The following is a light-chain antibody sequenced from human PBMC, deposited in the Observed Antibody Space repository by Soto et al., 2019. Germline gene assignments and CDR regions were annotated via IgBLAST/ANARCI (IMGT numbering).Light chain of an antibody. Sequence: QPVLTQPPSASGTPGQRVTISCSGSSSNIGSNYVYWYQQLPGTAPKLLIYRNNQRPSGVPDRFSGSKSGNSASLAISGLRSEDEADYYCAAWDDSLSGAVFGGGTQLTVL. CDR2: RNN. J-gene: IGLJ7*01. CDR1: SSNIGSNY. V-gene: IGLV1-47*01. CDR3: AAWDDSLSGAV.